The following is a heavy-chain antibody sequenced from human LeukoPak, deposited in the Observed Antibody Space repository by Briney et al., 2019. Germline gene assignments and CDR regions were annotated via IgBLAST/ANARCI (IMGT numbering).Heavy chain of an antibody. CDR2: ISGSGDST. D-gene: IGHD4-23*01. V-gene: IGHV3-23*01. CDR3: AKTRGSAVVNPVDY. CDR1: GFTFSYYA. Sequence: GGSLRLSCAASGFTFSYYAMSWVRQAPAKGLEWVSGISGSGDSTCYTDSVKGRFTISRDNSKNTLYLQMNSLRAEDTAVFYCAKTRGSAVVNPVDYWGQGTLVTVSS. J-gene: IGHJ4*02.